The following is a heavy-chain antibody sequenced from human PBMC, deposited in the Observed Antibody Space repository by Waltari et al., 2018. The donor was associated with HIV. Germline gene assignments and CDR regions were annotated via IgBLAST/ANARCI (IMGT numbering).Heavy chain of an antibody. J-gene: IGHJ6*02. CDR1: GFTFRSYG. CDR3: ARRGVLTYYYTMDV. D-gene: IGHD3-10*01. Sequence: QVQLVESGGGVVQPGRSLRLSCAASGFTFRSYGMHWVRQAPGKGLELVAVIWYDGSNKYYADSVKGRFSISRDNSKNTLYLQMNSLRAEDTAVYFCARRGVLTYYYTMDVWGQGTTVTVSS. V-gene: IGHV3-33*01. CDR2: IWYDGSNK.